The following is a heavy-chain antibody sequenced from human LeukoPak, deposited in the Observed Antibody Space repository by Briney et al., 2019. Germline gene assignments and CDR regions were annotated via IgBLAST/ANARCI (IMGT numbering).Heavy chain of an antibody. J-gene: IGHJ6*02. Sequence: ASVKVSCKASGYTFTGYYMHLVRQAPGQGLEWMGRINPNSGGTNYAQKFQGRVTMTRDTSISTAYMELSRLRSDDTAVYYCARVDSGYDLYYYYGMDVWGQGTTVTVSS. CDR2: INPNSGGT. D-gene: IGHD5-12*01. CDR3: ARVDSGYDLYYYYGMDV. V-gene: IGHV1-2*06. CDR1: GYTFTGYY.